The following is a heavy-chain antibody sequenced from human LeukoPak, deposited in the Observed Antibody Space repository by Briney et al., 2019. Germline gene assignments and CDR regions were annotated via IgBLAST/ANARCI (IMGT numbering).Heavy chain of an antibody. CDR3: AHMGGSGSYLDY. CDR2: IYWDDDK. J-gene: IGHJ4*02. V-gene: IGHV2-5*02. D-gene: IGHD3-10*01. CDR1: GFSLSTSGVG. Sequence: TVSGPTLVKPTQTLTLTCTFSGFSLSTSGVGVGWIRQPPGKALEWLALIYWDDDKRYSPSLKSRLTITKDTSKNQVVLAMTNMDPADTATYYCAHMGGSGSYLDYWGQGTLVTVSS.